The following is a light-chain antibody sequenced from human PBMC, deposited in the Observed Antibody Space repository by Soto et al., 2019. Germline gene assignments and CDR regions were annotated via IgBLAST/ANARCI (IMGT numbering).Light chain of an antibody. CDR1: ALPKQY. J-gene: IGLJ1*01. CDR3: QSSDSSGRSPYV. V-gene: IGLV3-25*02. Sequence: SYELTQPPWVSVSPGQTARITCSGDALPKQYAYWYQQKPGQAPVVVIYKDNGRPSGIPERFSGSSSGTTVTLTISGVQAEDEAYYYYQSSDSSGRSPYVFGTGTKVTVL. CDR2: KDN.